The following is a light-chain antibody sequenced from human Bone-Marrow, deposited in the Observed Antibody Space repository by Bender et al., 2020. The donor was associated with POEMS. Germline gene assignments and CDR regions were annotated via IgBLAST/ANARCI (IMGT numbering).Light chain of an antibody. Sequence: QSALTQPASVSGSPGQSITISCTGTSSDIGSYNLVSWYQQHPGKAPQLIIYEGYKWPSGVPDRFSGSKSGNTASLTISGLQAEDEGDYYCCSYTGAGGYTPYVFGTGTKVTVL. J-gene: IGLJ1*01. CDR3: CSYTGAGGYTPYV. CDR1: SSDIGSYNL. CDR2: EGY. V-gene: IGLV2-14*02.